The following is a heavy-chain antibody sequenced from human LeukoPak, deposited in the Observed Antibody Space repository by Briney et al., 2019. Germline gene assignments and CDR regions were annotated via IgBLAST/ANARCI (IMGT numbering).Heavy chain of an antibody. CDR3: ARHHEDDFWSP. V-gene: IGHV4-61*02. D-gene: IGHD3-3*01. CDR2: IYASGSA. J-gene: IGHJ5*02. CDR1: GGSISSGTSC. Sequence: PSETLSLTCTVSGGSISSGTSCWSWIRQPAGKGLEWIGRIYASGSANYNPSLGSRVTMSIDTSKNQFSLKLSSVTAADTAVYYCARHHEDDFWSPWGQGTLVTVSS.